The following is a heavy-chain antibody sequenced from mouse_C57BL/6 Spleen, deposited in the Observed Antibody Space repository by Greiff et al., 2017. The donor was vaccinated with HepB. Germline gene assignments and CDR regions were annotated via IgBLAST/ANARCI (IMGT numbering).Heavy chain of an antibody. Sequence: QVQLQQSGPELVKPGASVKLSCKASGYTFTSYDINWVKQRPGQGLEWIGWIYPLDGSTKYNEKFKGKATLTVDTSSSTAYMELHSLTSEDSAVYFCARNDGYYRAMDYWGQGTSVTVSS. CDR2: IYPLDGST. V-gene: IGHV1-85*01. D-gene: IGHD2-3*01. CDR1: GYTFTSYD. J-gene: IGHJ4*01. CDR3: ARNDGYYRAMDY.